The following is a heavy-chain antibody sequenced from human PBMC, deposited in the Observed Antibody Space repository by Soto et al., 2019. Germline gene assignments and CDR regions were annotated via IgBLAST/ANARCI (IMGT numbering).Heavy chain of an antibody. Sequence: SETLSLTCTVSGGSISSSSYYWGWIRQPPGKGLEWTGSIYYSGSTYYNPSLKSRVTISVDTSKNHFSLKLSSVTAADTAVYYCFILSRHGDYCALRSYPARRSLDP. CDR3: FILSRHGDYCALRSYPARRSLDP. D-gene: IGHD2-21*01. CDR1: GGSISSSSYY. J-gene: IGHJ5*02. V-gene: IGHV4-39*02. CDR2: IYYSGST.